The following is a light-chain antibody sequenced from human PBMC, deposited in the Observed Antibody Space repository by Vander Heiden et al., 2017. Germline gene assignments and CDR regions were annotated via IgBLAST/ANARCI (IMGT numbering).Light chain of an antibody. V-gene: IGKV1-33*01. J-gene: IGKJ4*01. CDR1: QDINSY. CDR3: QQYDNVPQIT. CDR2: DAS. Sequence: DIQMTQSPSSLSASVGDRVTITCQASQDINSYLNWYQQKPGKAPKLLSFDASNLLTGVSSRFSGSGSGTEYSFTINSLQPEDIGTYYCQQYDNVPQITFGGGTKVEI.